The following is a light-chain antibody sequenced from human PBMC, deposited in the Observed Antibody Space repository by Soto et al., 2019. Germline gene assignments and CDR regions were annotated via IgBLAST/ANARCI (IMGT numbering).Light chain of an antibody. CDR1: SGHSSYA. CDR3: QTWASGTVV. J-gene: IGLJ2*01. V-gene: IGLV4-69*01. Sequence: QLVLTQSPSASASLGASVNLTCTLSSGHSSYAIAWHQQQPEKGPRYLMKLNSDDSHSRGAGIPDRFSGSSSGAERYLTISSLQSEYEADYYCQTWASGTVVFGGGTKLNVL. CDR2: LNSDDSH.